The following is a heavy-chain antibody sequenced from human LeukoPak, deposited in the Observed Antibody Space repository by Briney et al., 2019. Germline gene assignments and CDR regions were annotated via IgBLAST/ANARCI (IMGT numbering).Heavy chain of an antibody. Sequence: GGSLRLSCAASGFTFSSYEMNWVRQAPGKGLEWVSYISSSGSTIYYADSVKGRFTISRDNAKNSLYLQMNSLRAEDTAVYYCARGADTGYSSDSWGQGTLVTVSS. J-gene: IGHJ5*02. CDR2: ISSSGSTI. CDR1: GFTFSSYE. V-gene: IGHV3-48*03. CDR3: ARGADTGYSSDS. D-gene: IGHD6-19*01.